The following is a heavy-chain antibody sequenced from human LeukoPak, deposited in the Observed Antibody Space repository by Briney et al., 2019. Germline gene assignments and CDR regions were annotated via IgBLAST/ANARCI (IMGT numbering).Heavy chain of an antibody. CDR1: GFTFSSYS. J-gene: IGHJ3*02. V-gene: IGHV3-48*02. Sequence: PGGSLRLSCAASGFTFSSYSMSWVRQAPGKGLEWVAYISSSSSTLHYADPVKGRFTISRDNANNSLYLQMNSLRDEDTAVYYCARDGRPFDSWGQGTMVTDSS. CDR2: ISSSSSTL. CDR3: ARDGRPFDS.